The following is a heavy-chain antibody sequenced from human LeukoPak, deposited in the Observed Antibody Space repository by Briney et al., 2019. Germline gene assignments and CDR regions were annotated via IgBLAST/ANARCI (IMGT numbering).Heavy chain of an antibody. J-gene: IGHJ5*02. CDR3: ARDNSVEDTAWWFDP. V-gene: IGHV4-59*01. D-gene: IGHD4-23*01. CDR1: GGSISSYY. Sequence: PSETLSLTCTVSGGSISSYYWSWIRQPPGKGLEWIGYIYYSGITNYSPSLKSRVTISVDTSKKQFSLKVTSVTTADTAVYYCARDNSVEDTAWWFDPWGQGTLVTVSS. CDR2: IYYSGIT.